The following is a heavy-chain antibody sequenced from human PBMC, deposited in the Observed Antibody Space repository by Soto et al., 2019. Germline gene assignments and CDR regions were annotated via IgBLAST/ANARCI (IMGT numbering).Heavy chain of an antibody. CDR1: GGSISSYY. CDR3: ARDRGRYNYGHDDFDI. V-gene: IGHV4-59*01. CDR2: IYYSGST. Sequence: SETLSLTCTVSGGSISSYYWSWIRQPPGKGLEWIGYIYYSGSTNYNPSLKSRVTISVDTSKNQFSLKLSSVTAADTAVYYCARDRGRYNYGHDDFDIWGQGTMVTVSS. D-gene: IGHD5-18*01. J-gene: IGHJ3*02.